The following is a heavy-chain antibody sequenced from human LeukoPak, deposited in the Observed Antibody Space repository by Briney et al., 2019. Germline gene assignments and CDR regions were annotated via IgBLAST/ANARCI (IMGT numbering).Heavy chain of an antibody. V-gene: IGHV4-39*07. CDR2: IYYTGST. CDR1: GGSISSSTYY. D-gene: IGHD7-27*01. J-gene: IGHJ4*02. CDR3: ASRKLGNDY. Sequence: SETLSLTCTVSGGSISSSTYYWGWIRQPPGKQLEWIGSIYYTGSTYYNPSLKSRVTISADTSQNQVSLKLSSVTAADTAVYYCASRKLGNDYWGQGTLVTVSS.